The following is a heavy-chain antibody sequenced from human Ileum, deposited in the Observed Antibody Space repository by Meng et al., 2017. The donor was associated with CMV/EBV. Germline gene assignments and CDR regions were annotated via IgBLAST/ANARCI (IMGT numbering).Heavy chain of an antibody. CDR1: GGSVSSGSYY. J-gene: IGHJ4*02. V-gene: IGHV4-61*01. CDR2: IYYSGST. D-gene: IGHD6-13*01. CDR3: ARYEQQLVLGFVY. Sequence: VSGGSVSSGSYYWSWIRQPPGQGLEWIGYIYYSGSTNYNPSLKSRVTISVDTSKNQFSLKLSSVTAADTAVYYCARYEQQLVLGFVYWGQGTLVTVSS.